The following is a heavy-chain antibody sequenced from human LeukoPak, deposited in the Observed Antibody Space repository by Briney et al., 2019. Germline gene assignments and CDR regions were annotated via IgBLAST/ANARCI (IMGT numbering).Heavy chain of an antibody. D-gene: IGHD1-20*01. CDR3: AKDRGEITGRFFDY. CDR1: GFTFSSYG. V-gene: IGHV3-23*01. J-gene: IGHJ4*02. CDR2: ISGSGGST. Sequence: GGSLTLFCAPSGFTFSSYGMGWLRQAPGKGLEWVSAISGSGGSTYYAGSVKGRFTISRDNSKNTLSLQMSSLRVEDTAVYYCAKDRGEITGRFFDYWGQGSLVTVSS.